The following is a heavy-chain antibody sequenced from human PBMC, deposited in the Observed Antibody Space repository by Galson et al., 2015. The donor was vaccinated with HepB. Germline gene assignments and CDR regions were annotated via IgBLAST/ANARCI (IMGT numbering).Heavy chain of an antibody. CDR2: IYYTGDS. J-gene: IGHJ3*02. CDR3: ARVDFGDHSAVFDI. D-gene: IGHD4-23*01. CDR1: GDSMRSNAFY. V-gene: IGHV4-31*03. Sequence: TLSLTCTVSGDSMRSNAFYWSWIRQHPGKGLEWIGYIYYTGDSYYNPSLKSRVNILLDMSKSQFSLKLTSVTAADTAVYYCARVDFGDHSAVFDIWGQGTMVTVSS.